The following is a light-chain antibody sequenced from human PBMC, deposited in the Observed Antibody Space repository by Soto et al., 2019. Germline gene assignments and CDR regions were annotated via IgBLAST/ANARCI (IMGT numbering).Light chain of an antibody. CDR2: AS. CDR1: QSINNY. Sequence: DIQMTQSPSSLSASVGDRVTITCRASQSINNYLNWYQQKPGKAPKLLIYASILQSAVPSRFSGSGSGTDFTLTISSLQPEDFAIYYCQQSHSNPLTFGPGTEVDLK. J-gene: IGKJ3*01. V-gene: IGKV1-39*01. CDR3: QQSHSNPLT.